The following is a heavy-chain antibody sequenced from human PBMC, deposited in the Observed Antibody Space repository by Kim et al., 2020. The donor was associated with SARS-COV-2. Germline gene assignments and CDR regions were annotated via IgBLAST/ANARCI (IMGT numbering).Heavy chain of an antibody. CDR1: GFTFSDYA. CDR3: AKDVGSGIGAIGY. J-gene: IGHJ4*02. D-gene: IGHD1-26*01. Sequence: GGSLRLSCATSGFTFSDYAMHWVRQDPEKGLEWVSGISREGGHIEYADYVKGRFTISRDNAKKSLYLQMNSMRLEDTALYYCAKDVGSGIGAIGYGGQG. V-gene: IGHV3-9*01. CDR2: ISREGGHI.